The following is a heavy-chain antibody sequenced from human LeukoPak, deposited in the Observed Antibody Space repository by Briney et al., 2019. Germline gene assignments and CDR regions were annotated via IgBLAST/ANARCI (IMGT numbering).Heavy chain of an antibody. J-gene: IGHJ4*02. CDR3: ASLISSGWYFGY. CDR1: GGSFSDYY. CDR2: INHSGST. D-gene: IGHD6-19*01. V-gene: IGHV4-34*01. Sequence: SETLSLTCAVYGGSFSDYYWSWIRQPPGKGLEWIGEINHSGSTNYNPSLKSRVTISVDTSKNQFSLKLSSVTAADTAVYYCASLISSGWYFGYWGQGTLVTVSS.